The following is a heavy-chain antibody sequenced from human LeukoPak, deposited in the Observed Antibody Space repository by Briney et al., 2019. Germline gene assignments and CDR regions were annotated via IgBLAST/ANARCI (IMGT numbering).Heavy chain of an antibody. J-gene: IGHJ6*02. D-gene: IGHD4-11*01. CDR2: IILIFGIA. V-gene: IGHV1-69*04. CDR1: LGTFSSYP. CDR3: ARVSNYVAGGLIPYYYYGMDV. Sequence: SLKVSRKPPLGTFSSYPSSWVRHAPRQGLERMGRIILIFGIANYAQKFQGRVTIIADKSTSTAYMELSSLRSEDTAVYYCARVSNYVAGGLIPYYYYGMDVWGQGTTVTVSS.